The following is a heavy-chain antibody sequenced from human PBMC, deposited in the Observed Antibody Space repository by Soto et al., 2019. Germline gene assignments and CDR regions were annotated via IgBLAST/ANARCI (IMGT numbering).Heavy chain of an antibody. CDR2: VHGGGST. J-gene: IGHJ4*02. CDR1: GFTVSNNH. D-gene: IGHD3-16*01. V-gene: IGHV3-53*01. Sequence: VQLVESGGGLIQPGGSLRLSCAASGFTVSNNHMTWVRQAAGKGLELVSFVHGGGSTSYADSVKGRFTISRDNSKNTRYLQMDSLRAEETAIYYCAGRLTTAASLDYWGRGTLVTVSS. CDR3: AGRLTTAASLDY.